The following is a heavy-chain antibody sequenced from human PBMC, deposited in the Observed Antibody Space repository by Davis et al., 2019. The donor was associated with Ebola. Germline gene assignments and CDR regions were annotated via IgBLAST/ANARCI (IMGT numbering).Heavy chain of an antibody. Sequence: GESLKISCAASGFTFSSYSMNWVRQAPGKGLEWVSYISSSSSYTNYADSVKGRFTISRDNSKNTLYLQMNSLRAEDTAVYYCAKDVVAVASFDYWGQGTLVTVSS. CDR2: ISSSSSYT. J-gene: IGHJ4*02. CDR3: AKDVVAVASFDY. V-gene: IGHV3-21*05. CDR1: GFTFSSYS. D-gene: IGHD6-19*01.